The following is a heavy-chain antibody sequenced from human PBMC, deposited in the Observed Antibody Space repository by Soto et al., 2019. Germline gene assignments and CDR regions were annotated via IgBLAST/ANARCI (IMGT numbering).Heavy chain of an antibody. V-gene: IGHV4-39*07. CDR1: GGSISSSSYY. CDR2: IYYSGST. J-gene: IGHJ4*02. D-gene: IGHD5-12*01. Sequence: PSETLSLTCTVSGGSISSSSYYWGWIRQPPGKGLEWIGSIYYSGSTYYNQSLKSRVTISVDTSKNQFSLKLSSVTSADTAVYYCARDSGFRRDGYNLFDYWGQGILVTVSS. CDR3: ARDSGFRRDGYNLFDY.